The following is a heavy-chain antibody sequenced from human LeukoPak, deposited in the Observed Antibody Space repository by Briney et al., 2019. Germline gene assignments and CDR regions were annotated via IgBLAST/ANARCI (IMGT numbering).Heavy chain of an antibody. CDR3: ARESITGIDY. J-gene: IGHJ4*02. D-gene: IGHD1-20*01. Sequence: SETLSLTCTVSGGSISSYYWSWIRQPPGKGLEWIGHIYYSGSTNYNPSLKSRVTISVDTSKNQFSLKLSSVTAADTAVYYCARESITGIDYWGQGTLVTVSS. CDR1: GGSISSYY. V-gene: IGHV4-59*01. CDR2: IYYSGST.